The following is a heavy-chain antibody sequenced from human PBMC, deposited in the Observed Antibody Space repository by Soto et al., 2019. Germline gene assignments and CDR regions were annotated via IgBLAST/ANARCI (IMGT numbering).Heavy chain of an antibody. CDR3: ARGLGYCSGGDCYNWFDP. D-gene: IGHD2-15*01. J-gene: IGHJ5*02. V-gene: IGHV1-69*02. CDR2: IIPILGIA. CDR1: GGTFSSYT. Sequence: GASVKVSCKASGGTFSSYTISWVRQAPGQGLEWMGRIIPILGIANYAQKFQGRVTITGDKSTSTAYMELSSLRSEDTAVYYCARGLGYCSGGDCYNWFDPWGQGALVTVSS.